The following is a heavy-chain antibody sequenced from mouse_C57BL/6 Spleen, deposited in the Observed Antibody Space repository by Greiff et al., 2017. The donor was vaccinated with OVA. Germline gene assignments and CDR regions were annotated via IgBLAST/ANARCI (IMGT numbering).Heavy chain of an antibody. Sequence: VQLQQPGTELVKPGASVKLSCKASGYTFTSYWMHWVKQRPGQGLEWIGNINPSNGGTNYNEKFKSKATLTVDKSSSTAYMQLSSLTSEDSAVYYCARAPSYYGSSDDYAMDYWGQGTSVTVSS. J-gene: IGHJ4*01. V-gene: IGHV1-53*01. CDR1: GYTFTSYW. D-gene: IGHD1-1*01. CDR3: ARAPSYYGSSDDYAMDY. CDR2: INPSNGGT.